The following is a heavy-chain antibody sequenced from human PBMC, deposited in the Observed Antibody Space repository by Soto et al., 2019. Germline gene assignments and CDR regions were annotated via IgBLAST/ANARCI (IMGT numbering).Heavy chain of an antibody. CDR1: GGSISSYY. J-gene: IGHJ5*02. Sequence: SETLSLTCTVSGGSISSYYWSWIRQPPGKGLEWIGEINHSGSTNYNPSLKSRVTISVDTSKNQFSLKLSSVTAADTAVYYCARENIAAAGTLWFDPWGQGTLVTVSS. V-gene: IGHV4-34*01. D-gene: IGHD6-13*01. CDR3: ARENIAAAGTLWFDP. CDR2: INHSGST.